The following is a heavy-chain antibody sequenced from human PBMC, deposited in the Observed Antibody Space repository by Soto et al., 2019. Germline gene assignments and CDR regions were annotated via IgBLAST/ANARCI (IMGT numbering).Heavy chain of an antibody. CDR3: ARLNHGDYPSY. V-gene: IGHV4-39*01. CDR1: GGSISSSSYY. J-gene: IGHJ4*02. CDR2: IYYSGST. D-gene: IGHD4-17*01. Sequence: QLQLQESGPGLVKPSETLSLTCTVSGGSISSSSYYWGWIRQPPGKGLEWIGSIYYSGSTYYNPSLKSRVTISVDPSKNQFSLKLSSVTAADTAVYYCARLNHGDYPSYWGQGTLVTVSS.